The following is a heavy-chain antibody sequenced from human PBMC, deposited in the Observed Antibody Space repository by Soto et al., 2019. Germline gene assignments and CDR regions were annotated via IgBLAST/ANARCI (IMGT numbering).Heavy chain of an antibody. V-gene: IGHV1-58*01. CDR3: AAEIPYYCSSTSCYSPSYYCMDV. Sequence: GASVKVSCKASGFTFTSSAVQWVRQARGQRLEWIGWIVVGSGNTNYAQKFQERVAITRDMSTSTAYMELSSLRSEDTAVYYCAAEIPYYCSSTSCYSPSYYCMDVWGQGTTVTVS. CDR1: GFTFTSSA. J-gene: IGHJ6*02. CDR2: IVVGSGNT. D-gene: IGHD2-2*02.